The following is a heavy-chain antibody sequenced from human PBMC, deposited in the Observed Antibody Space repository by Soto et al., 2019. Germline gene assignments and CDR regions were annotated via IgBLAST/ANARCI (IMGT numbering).Heavy chain of an antibody. CDR2: IYQGRST. V-gene: IGHV4-30-2*06. J-gene: IGHJ4*02. D-gene: IGHD3-22*01. CDR1: GGSISGGNYS. CDR3: AGVVDSYDSTGYYYEGKFGS. Sequence: SETLSLTCAVSGGSISGGNYSWTWIRQSPGKGLEWIGYIYQGRSTYYNPSLKSRVVISADRSKNHFSLKLTSVTAADTAVYYCAGVVDSYDSTGYYYEGKFGSWGQGTQVTVSS.